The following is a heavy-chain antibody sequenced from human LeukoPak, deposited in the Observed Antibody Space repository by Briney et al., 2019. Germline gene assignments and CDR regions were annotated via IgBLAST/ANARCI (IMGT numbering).Heavy chain of an antibody. V-gene: IGHV3-30*04. CDR3: ARDPTTRSNQPQFYFDF. CDR2: ISLDGSNK. Sequence: GSLRLSCAASGFPFSRFAMHWVRQAPGKGLAWVAVISLDGSNKYYADSVKGRFTISRDNSKNTLYLQMNSLRAEDTAVYYCARDPTTRSNQPQFYFDFCGQGTLVTVSS. CDR1: GFPFSRFA. J-gene: IGHJ4*02. D-gene: IGHD4-17*01.